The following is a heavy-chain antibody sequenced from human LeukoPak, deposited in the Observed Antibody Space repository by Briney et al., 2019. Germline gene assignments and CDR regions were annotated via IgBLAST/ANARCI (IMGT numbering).Heavy chain of an antibody. CDR2: IRYDGSNK. CDR1: GFTFSSYG. V-gene: IGHV3-30*02. D-gene: IGHD6-6*01. CDR3: ARDLEDSSFPASVDY. Sequence: GGSLRLSCAASGFTFSSYGMHWVRQAPGKGLEWVAFIRYDGSNKYYADSVKGRFTISRDNSKNTLYLQMNSLRAEDTAVYYCARDLEDSSFPASVDYWGQGTLVTVSS. J-gene: IGHJ4*02.